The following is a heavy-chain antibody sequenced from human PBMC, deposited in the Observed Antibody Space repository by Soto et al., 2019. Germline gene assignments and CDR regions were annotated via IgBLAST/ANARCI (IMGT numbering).Heavy chain of an antibody. CDR2: ISGSGGRS. Sequence: EVQLLDSGGGLVQPGGSLRLSCAAYGFTFSNYAMTWVRQGPGKGLEWVSGISGSGGRSYYADSVKGRFTISRDNSKSTLYLQMNSLRAEDTAVDYCAKAYFVWSSEQPYYFDYWGQGTLVTVSS. CDR3: AKAYFVWSSEQPYYFDY. CDR1: GFTFSNYA. D-gene: IGHD3-16*01. V-gene: IGHV3-23*01. J-gene: IGHJ4*02.